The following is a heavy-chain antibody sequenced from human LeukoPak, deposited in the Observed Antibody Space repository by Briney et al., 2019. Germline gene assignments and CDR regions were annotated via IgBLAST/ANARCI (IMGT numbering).Heavy chain of an antibody. CDR2: ISYDGSNK. CDR3: ASDIVVVVAANRTTYSDY. Sequence: PGGSLRLSCAASGFTFSSYAMHWVRQAPGKGLEWVALISYDGSNKYYADSVKGRFTISRDNSKNTLYLQMNSLRAEDTAVYYCASDIVVVVAANRTTYSDYWGQGTLVTVSS. J-gene: IGHJ4*02. D-gene: IGHD2-15*01. V-gene: IGHV3-30-3*01. CDR1: GFTFSSYA.